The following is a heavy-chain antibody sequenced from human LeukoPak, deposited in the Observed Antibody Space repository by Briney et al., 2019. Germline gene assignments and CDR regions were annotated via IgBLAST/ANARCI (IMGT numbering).Heavy chain of an antibody. V-gene: IGHV4-30-4*01. CDR2: IYYSGST. CDR1: GGSTSSGDYY. Sequence: PSETLSLTCTVSGGSTSSGDYYWSWIRQPPGKGLEWIGNIYYSGSTYYNPSLKSRVTISVDTSKNQFSLKLSSVTAADTAVYYCARVDLYSSSWRASNWFDPWGQGTLVTVSS. D-gene: IGHD6-13*01. J-gene: IGHJ5*02. CDR3: ARVDLYSSSWRASNWFDP.